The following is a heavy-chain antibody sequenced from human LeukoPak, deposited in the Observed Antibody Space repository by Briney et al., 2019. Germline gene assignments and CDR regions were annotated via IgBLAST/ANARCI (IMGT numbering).Heavy chain of an antibody. D-gene: IGHD3-10*01. Sequence: ASVKVSCKASGYTFTSYDINWVRQATGQGLEWMGWMNPKSGNTGYAQKFQGRVTMTRNTSISTAYMELSSLRSEDTAVYYCARGTSTYYYGSGSYGYWGQGTLVTVSS. CDR3: ARGTSTYYYGSGSYGY. J-gene: IGHJ4*02. V-gene: IGHV1-8*01. CDR1: GYTFTSYD. CDR2: MNPKSGNT.